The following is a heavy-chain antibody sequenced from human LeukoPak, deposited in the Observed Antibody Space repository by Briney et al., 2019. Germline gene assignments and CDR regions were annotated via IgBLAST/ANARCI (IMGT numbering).Heavy chain of an antibody. V-gene: IGHV4-38-2*02. J-gene: IGHJ2*01. Sequence: PSETLSLTCTVSGYSISSGYYWGWIRQPPGKGLEWIGCICNSGSTYYNPSLKSRVTISVDTSKNQFSLKLSSVTAADTAVYYCARVGASNIYSGGWGSYRSDWYFDLWGRGTLVTVSS. CDR1: GYSISSGYY. CDR2: ICNSGST. D-gene: IGHD3-16*02. CDR3: ARVGASNIYSGGWGSYRSDWYFDL.